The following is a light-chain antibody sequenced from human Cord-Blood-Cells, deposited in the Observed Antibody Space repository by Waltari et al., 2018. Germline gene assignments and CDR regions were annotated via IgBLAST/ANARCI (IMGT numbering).Light chain of an antibody. CDR3: SSYTSSSTLV. Sequence: QPALTQPPSVSGSPGQSITISCTGTRRAVGGYNSVPWYQQHPGKPPKLMIYEVSNRPSGVSNRFSGSKSGNTASLTISGLQAEDEADYYCSSYTSSSTLVFGTGTKVTVL. CDR2: EVS. CDR1: RRAVGGYNS. J-gene: IGLJ1*01. V-gene: IGLV2-14*01.